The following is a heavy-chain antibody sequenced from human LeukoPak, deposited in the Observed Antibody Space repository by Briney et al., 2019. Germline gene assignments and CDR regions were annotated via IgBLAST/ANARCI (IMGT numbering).Heavy chain of an antibody. CDR3: ASSVLGYCNGGTCYLAF. CDR2: MNPNSGNT. Sequence: ASVKVSCKASGYTFTSYDINWVRQATGQGLEWMGWMNPNSGNTGYAQKFQGRVTMTRNTSIGTAYMELGSLGSEDTAVYYCASSVLGYCNGGTCYLAFWGQGTLVTVSS. J-gene: IGHJ4*02. V-gene: IGHV1-8*01. D-gene: IGHD2-15*01. CDR1: GYTFTSYD.